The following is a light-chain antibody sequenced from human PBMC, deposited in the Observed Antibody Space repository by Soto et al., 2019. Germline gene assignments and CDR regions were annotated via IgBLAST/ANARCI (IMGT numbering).Light chain of an antibody. V-gene: IGKV3-15*01. CDR2: DAS. CDR1: QRFSSN. J-gene: IGKJ5*01. Sequence: EIVMTQSPATLYVSPGERATLSCSASQRFSSNLAWYQQKPGQAPRLLIYDASTRATVIPARFSGSGSGTEFTLTISSLQSEDFAVYYCQQYNDWPPITFDQGTRLEIK. CDR3: QQYNDWPPIT.